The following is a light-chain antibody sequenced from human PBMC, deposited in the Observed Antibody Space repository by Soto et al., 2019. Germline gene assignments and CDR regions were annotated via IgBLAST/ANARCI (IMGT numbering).Light chain of an antibody. CDR2: AAS. J-gene: IGKJ1*01. CDR3: QKYNDAPKT. V-gene: IGKV1-27*01. Sequence: DIQMTQSPSSLSASVGDRVTITCRASQGISGYLAWYQQKPGKVPKLLMYAASTLQSGVPSRFSGSGSGTDFTLTISSLQPEDVATYYCQKYNDAPKTFGQGTKVEIK. CDR1: QGISGY.